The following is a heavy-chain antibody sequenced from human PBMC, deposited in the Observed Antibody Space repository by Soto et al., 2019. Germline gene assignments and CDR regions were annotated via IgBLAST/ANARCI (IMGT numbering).Heavy chain of an antibody. V-gene: IGHV3-7*01. J-gene: IGHJ4*02. CDR3: ARDSTIFGVVMYY. D-gene: IGHD3-3*01. CDR1: GFTFSSYW. CDR2: IKQDGSEK. Sequence: GGSLRLSCAASGFTFSSYWMSWVRQAPGKGLEWVANIKQDGSEKYYVDSVKGRFTISRDNAKNSLYLQMNSLRAEDTAVYYCARDSTIFGVVMYYWGQGTLVTVSS.